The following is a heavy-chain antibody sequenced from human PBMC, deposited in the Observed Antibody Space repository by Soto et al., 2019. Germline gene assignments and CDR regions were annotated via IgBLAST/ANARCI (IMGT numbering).Heavy chain of an antibody. V-gene: IGHV4-34*01. CDR2: INNGGSS. CDR1: GGSFSGYY. J-gene: IGHJ2*01. CDR3: ARGRGDGYNQNWYFDL. D-gene: IGHD3-10*01. Sequence: PSETLSLICAVYGGSFSGYYWSWIRQPPGKGLEWIGEINNGGSSNYNPSLKSRGSMSVGTSNNQFSLKLTSVTAADTAVYYCARGRGDGYNQNWYFDLWGRGTLVTVSS.